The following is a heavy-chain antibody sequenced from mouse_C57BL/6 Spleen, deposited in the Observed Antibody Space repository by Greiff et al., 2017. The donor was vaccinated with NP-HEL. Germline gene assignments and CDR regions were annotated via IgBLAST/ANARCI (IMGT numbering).Heavy chain of an antibody. CDR2: ISSGSSTI. CDR3: ANDRYAMDY. CDR1: GFTFSDYG. J-gene: IGHJ4*01. V-gene: IGHV5-17*01. Sequence: EVQLQQSGGGLVKPGGSLKLSCAASGFTFSDYGMHWVRQAPEKGLEWVAYISSGSSTIYYADTVKGRFTISRDNAKNTLFLQMTSLRSEDTAMYYCANDRYAMDYWGQGTSVTVSS.